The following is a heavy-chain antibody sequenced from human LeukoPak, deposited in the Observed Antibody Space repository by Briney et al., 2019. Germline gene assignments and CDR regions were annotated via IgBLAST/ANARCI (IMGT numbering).Heavy chain of an antibody. CDR3: ARGHFSGWYVY. V-gene: IGHV3-23*01. CDR2: ISGSGGST. CDR1: GFTFSSYA. Sequence: GGSLRLSCAASGFTFSSYAMSWVRQAPGKGLEWVSAISGSGGSTYYADSVKGRFTISRDNSKNTLYLQMNSLRAEDTAVYYCARGHFSGWYVYWGQGTPVSVSS. D-gene: IGHD6-19*01. J-gene: IGHJ4*02.